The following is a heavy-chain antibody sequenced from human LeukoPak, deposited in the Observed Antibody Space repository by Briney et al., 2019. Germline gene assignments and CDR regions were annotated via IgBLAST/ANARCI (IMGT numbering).Heavy chain of an antibody. CDR2: LYYSVTT. D-gene: IGHD3-9*01. J-gene: IGHJ4*02. V-gene: IGHV4-39*01. CDR1: GGPISNSHYY. Sequence: PSETLSLTCTVSGGPISNSHYYWGWIRQPPGKGLEWIGTLYYSVTTYYNPSLKSRVTISVDTSENQFSLKLSSVTAADTAVYYCARGREVYDILTGYWTFDYWGQGTLVTVSS. CDR3: ARGREVYDILTGYWTFDY.